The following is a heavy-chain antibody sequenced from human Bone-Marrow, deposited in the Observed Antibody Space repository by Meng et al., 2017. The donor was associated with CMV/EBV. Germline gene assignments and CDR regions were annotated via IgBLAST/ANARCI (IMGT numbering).Heavy chain of an antibody. CDR1: GASISSDNW. J-gene: IGHJ4*02. V-gene: IGHV4-4*02. CDR3: ATTSPYRVDY. CDR2: MYHTGRT. D-gene: IGHD2-2*01. Sequence: LTCAVSGASISSDNWWNGVRQPPGKGLEWIGEMYHTGRTNLKPSLKSRVTISIDHSKNQFSLSLTSVTAADTAVYYCATTSPYRVDYWGQGTLVTVSS.